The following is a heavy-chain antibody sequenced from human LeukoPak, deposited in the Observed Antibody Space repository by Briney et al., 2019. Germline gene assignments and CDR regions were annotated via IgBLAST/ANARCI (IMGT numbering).Heavy chain of an antibody. D-gene: IGHD3-10*01. CDR3: ARGDQGRYFCY. V-gene: IGHV4-59*08. J-gene: IGHJ4*02. Sequence: PSETLSLTCTVSGGSISSYYWSWIRQPPGKGLEWIGYIYYSGSTNYNPSLKSRVTISVDTSKNQFSLKLSSVTAADTAVYYCARGDQGRYFCYRGQGTLVTVSS. CDR2: IYYSGST. CDR1: GGSISSYY.